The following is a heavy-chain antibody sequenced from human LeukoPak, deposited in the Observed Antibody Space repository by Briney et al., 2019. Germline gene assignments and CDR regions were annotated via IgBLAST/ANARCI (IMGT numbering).Heavy chain of an antibody. CDR3: ARDRRRCSGGSCYVLFDY. D-gene: IGHD2-15*01. CDR1: GYTFTSYG. Sequence: ASVKVSCKASGYTFTSYGISWVRQAPGQGLEWMGWISAYNGNTNYAQKLQGRVTMTTDTSTSTAYMELRSLRSDDTAVYYCARDRRRCSGGSCYVLFDYWGQGTLVTVSS. CDR2: ISAYNGNT. J-gene: IGHJ4*02. V-gene: IGHV1-18*01.